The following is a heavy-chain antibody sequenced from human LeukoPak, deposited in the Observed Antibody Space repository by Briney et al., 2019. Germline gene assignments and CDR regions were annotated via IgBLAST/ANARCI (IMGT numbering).Heavy chain of an antibody. V-gene: IGHV4-59*08. J-gene: IGHJ6*02. CDR2: IYSSGDT. CDR1: GDSMRTYY. CDR3: ARSTSSGSYGYYVYPMKV. D-gene: IGHD1-26*01. Sequence: PSETLSLTCTVSGDSMRTYYWTWIRQPPGKGLEWIGNIYSSGDTNYNPTLKSRVTISVDTSNNQFSLQLNSVTAADTAVYFCARSTSSGSYGYYVYPMKVWGQGTTVTVSS.